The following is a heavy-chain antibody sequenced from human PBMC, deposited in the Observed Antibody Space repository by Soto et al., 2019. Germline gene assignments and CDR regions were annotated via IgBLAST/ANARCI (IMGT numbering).Heavy chain of an antibody. CDR2: IDPSDSYN. CDR3: ARHYVQGGANYFGP. CDR1: GYSFTSYW. Sequence: GESLKISCKGFGYSFTSYWITWVRQMPGKGLEWMGRIDPSDSYNNYSPSFQGHVTTSVDKSISTAYLQWSSLKASDSAMYYCARHYVQGGANYFGPWGQGTLVTVSS. D-gene: IGHD3-16*01. J-gene: IGHJ5*02. V-gene: IGHV5-10-1*01.